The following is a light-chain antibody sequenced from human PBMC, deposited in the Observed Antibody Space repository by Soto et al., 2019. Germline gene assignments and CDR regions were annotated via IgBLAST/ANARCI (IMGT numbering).Light chain of an antibody. V-gene: IGKV3-11*01. CDR1: QSVDIY. Sequence: EIVLTQSPATLSLSPGERATLSCRASQSVDIYLAWYQQKPGQAPRLLIYDASNRATGIPARFSGSGSGTDFTLTISSVEAEDFAVYYCQQRSKWPPITFGQGTRLEIK. CDR2: DAS. J-gene: IGKJ5*01. CDR3: QQRSKWPPIT.